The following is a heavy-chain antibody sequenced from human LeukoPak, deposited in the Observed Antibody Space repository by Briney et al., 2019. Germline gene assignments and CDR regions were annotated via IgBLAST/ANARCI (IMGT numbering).Heavy chain of an antibody. Sequence: PSETLSLTCAVYGGSFSGYYWSWIRQPPGKGLEWIGEINHGGSTNYNPSLKSRVTISVDTSKNQFSLKLSSVTAADTAVYYCASRGSGSSKVYYYYYYGMDVWGQGTTVTVSS. J-gene: IGHJ6*02. V-gene: IGHV4-34*01. CDR1: GGSFSGYY. CDR2: INHGGST. D-gene: IGHD3-10*01. CDR3: ASRGSGSSKVYYYYYYGMDV.